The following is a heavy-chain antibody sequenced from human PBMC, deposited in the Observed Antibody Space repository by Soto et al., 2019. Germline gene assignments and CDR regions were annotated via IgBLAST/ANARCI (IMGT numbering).Heavy chain of an antibody. D-gene: IGHD3-16*01. V-gene: IGHV3-30-3*01. CDR1: GFTFSSYA. CDR3: ASGLGSSAQGQRFDYYYGMDV. CDR2: ISYDGSNK. Sequence: GGSLRLSCAASGFTFSSYAMHWVRQAPGKGLEWVAVISYDGSNKYYADSVKGRFTISRDNSKNTLYLQMNSLRAEDTAVYYCASGLGSSAQGQRFDYYYGMDVWGQGTTVTVSS. J-gene: IGHJ6*02.